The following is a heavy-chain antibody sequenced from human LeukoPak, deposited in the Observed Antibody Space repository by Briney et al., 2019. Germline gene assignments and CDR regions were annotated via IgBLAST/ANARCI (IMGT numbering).Heavy chain of an antibody. Sequence: SETLSLTCAVYGGSFSGYYWSWIRQPPGKGLEWIGEINHSGSTNYNPSLKSRVTISVDTSKNQFSLKLSSVTAADTAVYYCATTYCSGGSCSYYFDYWGQGTLVTVSS. D-gene: IGHD2-15*01. CDR1: GGSFSGYY. V-gene: IGHV4-34*01. CDR3: ATTYCSGGSCSYYFDY. J-gene: IGHJ4*02. CDR2: INHSGST.